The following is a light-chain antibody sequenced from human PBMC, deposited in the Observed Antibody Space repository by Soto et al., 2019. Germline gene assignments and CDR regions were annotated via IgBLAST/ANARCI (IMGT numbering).Light chain of an antibody. CDR1: QPIVATY. J-gene: IGKJ1*01. V-gene: IGKV3-20*01. Sequence: EIVLTQSPGSLSLSPGERATLSCRASQPIVATYLAWYQQKLGQAPRLLIYGASSRASGIPDRFSGGGSGTDFPLTITRLEPEDSAVYYCQRGGFGQGTKVQIQ. CDR3: QRGG. CDR2: GAS.